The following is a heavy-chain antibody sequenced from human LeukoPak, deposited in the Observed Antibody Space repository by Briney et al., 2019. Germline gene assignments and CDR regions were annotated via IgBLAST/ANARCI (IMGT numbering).Heavy chain of an antibody. CDR2: ISSSSSYI. CDR1: GFTFSSYS. J-gene: IGHJ4*02. CDR3: ARGAIVGANFDY. D-gene: IGHD1-26*01. V-gene: IGHV3-21*01. Sequence: GGSLRLSCAASGFTFSSYSMNWVRQAPGKGLEWVSSISSSSSYIYYADSVKGRFTISRDNAKNSLYLQMNSLRAEDTAVYYCARGAIVGANFDYWGQGTLVTVSS.